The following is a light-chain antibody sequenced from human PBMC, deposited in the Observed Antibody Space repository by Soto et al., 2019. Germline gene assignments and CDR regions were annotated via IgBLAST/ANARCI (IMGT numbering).Light chain of an antibody. CDR2: GAS. Sequence: EIVLTQSPGTLSLSPGERATLSCRASQSVSSSFLAWYQQKPGQAPRLLIYGASSRATGIPDRFSGSASGTDCTLTISRLEPEDFAVYYCQQYGSSPLTFGQGTKLEIK. V-gene: IGKV3-20*01. CDR1: QSVSSSF. CDR3: QQYGSSPLT. J-gene: IGKJ2*01.